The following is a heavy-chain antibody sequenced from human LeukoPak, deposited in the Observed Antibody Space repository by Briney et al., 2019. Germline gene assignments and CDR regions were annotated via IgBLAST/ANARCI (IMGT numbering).Heavy chain of an antibody. CDR3: ARWGTLSSYYYYYYGMDV. CDR2: MNPNSGTT. Sequence: VASVKGSCKASGYTFTSYDINWGRQATRQGLELMGWMNPNSGTTGYAQKFQGRVTITRNTSISTAYMELSSLRSEDTAVYYCARWGTLSSYYYYYYGMDVWGQGTTVTVSS. CDR1: GYTFTSYD. J-gene: IGHJ6*02. D-gene: IGHD3-16*01. V-gene: IGHV1-8*01.